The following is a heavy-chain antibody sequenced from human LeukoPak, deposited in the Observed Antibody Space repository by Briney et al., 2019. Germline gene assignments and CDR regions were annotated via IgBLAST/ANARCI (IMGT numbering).Heavy chain of an antibody. CDR3: ARTASTAAAGPFDY. V-gene: IGHV4-59*01. J-gene: IGHJ4*02. D-gene: IGHD6-13*01. Sequence: SETLSLTCTVSGGSITTYYWSWIRQPPGKGLEWIGYIYYTGSANYNPSLKSRVTISVDTSKNQFSLKLSSVTAADTAVYYCARTASTAAAGPFDYWGQGTLVTVSS. CDR1: GGSITTYY. CDR2: IYYTGSA.